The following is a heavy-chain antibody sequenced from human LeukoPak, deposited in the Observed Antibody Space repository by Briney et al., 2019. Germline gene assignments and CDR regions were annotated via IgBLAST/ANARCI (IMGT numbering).Heavy chain of an antibody. CDR1: GYTFSTSG. CDR2: ISPYNGNT. CDR3: ARGYSSGWSPPFY. Sequence: ASVKVSCKASGYTFSTSGITWVRQAPGQGLEWMGWISPYNGNTKSAQKFQGRVTMTTDTSTSTAYMELRSLRSDDTAVYYCARGYSSGWSPPFYWGQGTLVTVSS. J-gene: IGHJ4*02. D-gene: IGHD6-19*01. V-gene: IGHV1-18*01.